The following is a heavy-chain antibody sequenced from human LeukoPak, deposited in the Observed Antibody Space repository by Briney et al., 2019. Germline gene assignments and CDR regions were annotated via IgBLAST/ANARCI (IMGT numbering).Heavy chain of an antibody. V-gene: IGHV3-15*01. J-gene: IGHJ6*03. CDR1: GFTFSNAW. CDR3: TAAYRVEGHYYYYMDG. D-gene: IGHD3-16*02. Sequence: GGSLRLSCAASGFTFSNAWMSWVRQAPGKGLEWLGRIKSNTDGGTTDYAAPVKGRFTISRDDSKNTLYLQMNSLKTEDTAVYYCTAAYRVEGHYYYYMDGWGKGTTVTISS. CDR2: IKSNTDGGTT.